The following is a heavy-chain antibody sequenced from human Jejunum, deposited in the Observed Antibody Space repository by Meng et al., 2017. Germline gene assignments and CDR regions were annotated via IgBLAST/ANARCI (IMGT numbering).Heavy chain of an antibody. V-gene: IGHV4-59*01. D-gene: IGHD2-15*01. CDR3: AKTGYCSGSSCRVYGMDV. Sequence: SETLSLTCAVSGGSFGTYYWNWIRQSPGKGLEWIASIYYTGITNYNPSLKNRVTISIDTSKKWLSLRMNSVTAADTAVYYCAKTGYCSGSSCRVYGMDVWGQGTTVTVSS. CDR1: GGSFGTYY. J-gene: IGHJ6*02. CDR2: IYYTGIT.